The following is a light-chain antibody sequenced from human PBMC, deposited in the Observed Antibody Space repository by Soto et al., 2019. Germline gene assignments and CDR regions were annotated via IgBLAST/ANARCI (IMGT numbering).Light chain of an antibody. CDR2: KAS. J-gene: IGKJ1*01. CDR1: QSISSW. CDR3: QQYNSYSWT. V-gene: IGKV1-5*03. Sequence: DSQMTQAPSTLSASVGDRVTITCRASQSISSWLAWYQQKPGKAPKLLIYKASSLESGVPSRFSGSGSGTEFTLTISSLQPDDFATYYCQQYNSYSWTFGQGTKVDNK.